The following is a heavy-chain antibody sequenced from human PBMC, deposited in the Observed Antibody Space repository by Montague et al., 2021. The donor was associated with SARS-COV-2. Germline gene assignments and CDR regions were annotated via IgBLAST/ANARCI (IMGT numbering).Heavy chain of an antibody. J-gene: IGHJ4*02. D-gene: IGHD2-15*01. CDR2: IFYTGST. Sequence: SETLSLTCSVSGGSTSNYYWTWIRQSPGKGLQWIGYIFYTGSTKFNPSLKSRVSMSLDTSKNHFSLRLSAVTAADTARYYCARAQNICFIANRVNYFDLWGLGALVTVSS. CDR1: GGSTSNYY. CDR3: ARAQNICFIANRVNYFDL. V-gene: IGHV4-59*01.